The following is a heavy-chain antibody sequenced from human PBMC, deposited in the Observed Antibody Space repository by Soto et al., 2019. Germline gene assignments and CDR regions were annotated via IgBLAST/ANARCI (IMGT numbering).Heavy chain of an antibody. Sequence: QVQLVESGGGVVQPGRSLRLSCAASGFTFSSYGMHWVRQAPGKGLEWVAVISYDGSNKYYADSVKGRFTISRDNSKNTLYLQMHSLRAEDTSVYYCASPIYGDSEYYGMDVWGQGTTVTVSS. CDR3: ASPIYGDSEYYGMDV. J-gene: IGHJ6*02. CDR1: GFTFSSYG. D-gene: IGHD4-17*01. V-gene: IGHV3-30*03. CDR2: ISYDGSNK.